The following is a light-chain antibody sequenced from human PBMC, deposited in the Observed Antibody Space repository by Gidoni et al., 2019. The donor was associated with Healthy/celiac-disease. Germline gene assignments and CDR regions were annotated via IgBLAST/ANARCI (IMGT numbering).Light chain of an antibody. J-gene: IGKJ4*01. V-gene: IGKV1-39*01. Sequence: DIQMTQSPYSLSASVGDRVTITCRASQSISSYLNWYQQKPGKAPKLLIYAASSLQSGVPSRISGSGSGTDFTLTISSLQPEDFATYYCQQSYSTLLTFXGXTKVEIK. CDR1: QSISSY. CDR2: AAS. CDR3: QQSYSTLLT.